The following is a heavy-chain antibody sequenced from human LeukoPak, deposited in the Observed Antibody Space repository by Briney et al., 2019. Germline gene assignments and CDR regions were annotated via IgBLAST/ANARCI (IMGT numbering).Heavy chain of an antibody. CDR1: GFTFSSYW. Sequence: PGGSLRLSCAASGFTFSSYWMSWVRQAPGEGLEWVANIKQDGSEKYYVDSVKGRFTISRDNAKISLYLQMNSLRAEDTAVYYCARGAPLRFLEWLLYFDYWGQGTLVTVSS. CDR3: ARGAPLRFLEWLLYFDY. D-gene: IGHD3-3*01. V-gene: IGHV3-7*01. CDR2: IKQDGSEK. J-gene: IGHJ4*02.